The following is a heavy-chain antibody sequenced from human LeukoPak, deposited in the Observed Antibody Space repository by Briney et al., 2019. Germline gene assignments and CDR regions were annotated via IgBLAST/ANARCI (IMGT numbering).Heavy chain of an antibody. J-gene: IGHJ4*02. V-gene: IGHV3-23*01. D-gene: IGHD3-10*01. CDR1: GFTFSSYG. Sequence: GALRLSCAASGFTFSSYGMSWVRQAPGKGLEWVSAISGSGGSTYYADSVKGWFTFSRDNSKSTLYLQMNSLRAEDTAIYYCATSGPYYYGSGTSVSYFDYWGQGTLITVSS. CDR3: ATSGPYYYGSGTSVSYFDY. CDR2: ISGSGGST.